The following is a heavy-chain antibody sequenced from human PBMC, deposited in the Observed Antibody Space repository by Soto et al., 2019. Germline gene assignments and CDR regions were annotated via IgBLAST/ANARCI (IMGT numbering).Heavy chain of an antibody. Sequence: GGSLRLSCAASGFTFSSYWMHWVRQAPGKGLVWVSRINSDGSSTSYADSVKGRFTISRDNAKNTLYLQMNSLRAEDTAVYYCAREYYDILTGYYPIDYWGQGTLVTVSS. V-gene: IGHV3-74*01. D-gene: IGHD3-9*01. J-gene: IGHJ4*02. CDR2: INSDGSST. CDR1: GFTFSSYW. CDR3: AREYYDILTGYYPIDY.